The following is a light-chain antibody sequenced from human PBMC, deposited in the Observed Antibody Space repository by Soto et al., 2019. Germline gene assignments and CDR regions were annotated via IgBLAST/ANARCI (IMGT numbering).Light chain of an antibody. CDR3: STWDDSLNGWV. CDR1: ICNIRKDT. Sequence: QSVLTQPPSVSGTPGLRVNISCSGGICNIRKDTVNWYQQLPGTAPKLLMFNDDKRPSGVPDRFSGSRSGTSASLAISGLQSDDEAVYFCSTWDDSLNGWVFGGGTKLTVL. V-gene: IGLV1-44*01. CDR2: NDD. J-gene: IGLJ3*02.